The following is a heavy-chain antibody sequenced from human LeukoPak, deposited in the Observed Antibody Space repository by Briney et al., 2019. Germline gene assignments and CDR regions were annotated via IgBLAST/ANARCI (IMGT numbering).Heavy chain of an antibody. CDR1: GFIFDDYA. CDR3: AKTRGYSFGYFDY. J-gene: IGHJ4*02. D-gene: IGHD5-18*01. V-gene: IGHV3-9*01. Sequence: GGSLRLSCAASGFIFDDYAMHWVRQAPGKGLEWVSGISWNSGIIGYADSVKGRFTISRDNAKNSLYLQMNSLRAEDTALYYCAKTRGYSFGYFDYWGQGALVTVSS. CDR2: ISWNSGII.